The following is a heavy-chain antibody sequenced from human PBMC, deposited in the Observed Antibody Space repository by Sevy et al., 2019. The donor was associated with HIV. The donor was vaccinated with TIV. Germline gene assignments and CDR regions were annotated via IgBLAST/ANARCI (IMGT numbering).Heavy chain of an antibody. Sequence: GGSLRLSCAASGFIFSNFAMHWVRQAPGKGLEWVAVRSYDGSHKYYADSVRGRFTVSRDNSRNILSLEMNSLRREDTAVYYCARGENNDEVFHHWGQGTLVTVSS. D-gene: IGHD1-26*01. V-gene: IGHV3-30*04. CDR1: GFIFSNFA. CDR2: RSYDGSHK. CDR3: ARGENNDEVFHH. J-gene: IGHJ1*01.